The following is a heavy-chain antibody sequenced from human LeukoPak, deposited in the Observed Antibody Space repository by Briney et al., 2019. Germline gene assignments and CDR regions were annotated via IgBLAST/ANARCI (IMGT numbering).Heavy chain of an antibody. CDR3: ASHDSSGFHDY. D-gene: IGHD3-22*01. CDR2: IYYSGST. Sequence: SETLSLTCAVSGGSISSGDYSWSWIRQPPGKGLEWVGYIYYSGSTYYNPSLKSRVTISVDKSKNQFSLKLSSVTAADTAVYYCASHDSSGFHDYWGQGTLVTVSS. J-gene: IGHJ4*02. V-gene: IGHV4-30-2*01. CDR1: GGSISSGDYS.